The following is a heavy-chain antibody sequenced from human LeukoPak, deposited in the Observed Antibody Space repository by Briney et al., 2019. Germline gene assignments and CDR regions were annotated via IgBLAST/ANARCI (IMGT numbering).Heavy chain of an antibody. J-gene: IGHJ4*02. CDR2: XXGSGGST. D-gene: IGHD1-26*01. Sequence: VRQAPGXXXXXXXXXXGSGGSTYYADSVKGRFTISRDNSKNTLYLQMNSLRAEDTAVYYCAKGSLPYSGSYERYNDYWGQGTLVAVSS. V-gene: IGHV3-23*01. CDR3: AKGSLPYSGSYERYNDY.